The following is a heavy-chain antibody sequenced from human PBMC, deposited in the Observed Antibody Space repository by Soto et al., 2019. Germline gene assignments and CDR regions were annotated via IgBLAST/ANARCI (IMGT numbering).Heavy chain of an antibody. CDR1: GGSITSGAYY. V-gene: IGHV4-31*11. CDR3: ARYYLDSSGYSNWFDP. Sequence: QVQLQESGPGLVKPSQTLSLTCAVSGGSITSGAYYWTWILQHPGKVLEWIAYIHYSGRTYYNPSLKSRVTISVDTSNNQFSLKLSSVTAADTAVYYCARYYLDSSGYSNWFDPWGQGTLVTVSS. J-gene: IGHJ5*02. D-gene: IGHD3-22*01. CDR2: IHYSGRT.